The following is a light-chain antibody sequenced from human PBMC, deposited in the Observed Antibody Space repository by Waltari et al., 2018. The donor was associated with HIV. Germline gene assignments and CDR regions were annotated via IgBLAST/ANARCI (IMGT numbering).Light chain of an antibody. CDR2: RND. CDR3: AAWDDSLSAWV. V-gene: IGLV1-47*01. CDR1: SSNIGSNY. J-gene: IGLJ3*02. Sequence: QSVLPQPPSASGTPGQRVSIYCSGSSSNIGSNYVYWYQQLPGTAPKLLMYRNDERPSGVPDRFSGSKSGTSASLAISGLRSEDEADYYCAAWDDSLSAWVFGGGTKLTVL.